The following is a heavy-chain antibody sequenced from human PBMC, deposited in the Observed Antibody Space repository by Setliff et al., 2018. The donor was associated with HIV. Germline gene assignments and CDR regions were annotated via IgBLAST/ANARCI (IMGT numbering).Heavy chain of an antibody. D-gene: IGHD1-1*01. CDR2: INYSGSS. V-gene: IGHV4-59*01. CDR3: ARFQAWQLGRRGGYYYYMDV. Sequence: SETLSLTCTVSGGSISGYYWSWVRQPPEKRLELIGFINYSGSSDYNPSLKSLITISVDMSRNKFSLVLSSVTAADTAVYYCARFQAWQLGRRGGYYYYMDVWGKGTTVTVSS. CDR1: GGSISGYY. J-gene: IGHJ6*03.